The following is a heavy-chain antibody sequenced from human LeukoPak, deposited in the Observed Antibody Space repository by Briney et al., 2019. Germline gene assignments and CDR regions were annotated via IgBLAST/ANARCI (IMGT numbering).Heavy chain of an antibody. Sequence: TGGSLRLSCAASGFTFSSYSMNWVRQAPGKGLEWVSSISSSSSYIYYADSVKGRFTISRDNVKNSLYLQMNSLRAEDTAVYYCTRVETYYYDSSGPMDYWGQGTLVTVSS. CDR1: GFTFSSYS. V-gene: IGHV3-21*01. J-gene: IGHJ4*02. CDR2: ISSSSSYI. CDR3: TRVETYYYDSSGPMDY. D-gene: IGHD3-22*01.